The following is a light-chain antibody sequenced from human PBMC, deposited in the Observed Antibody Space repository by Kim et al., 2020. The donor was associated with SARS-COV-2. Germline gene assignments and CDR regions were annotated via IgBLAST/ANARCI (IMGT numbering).Light chain of an antibody. CDR1: LSVDNY. CDR2: SAS. V-gene: IGKV3-20*01. J-gene: IGKJ2*01. CDR3: QQYGNTPYT. Sequence: SLSPGERVTLSGRASLSVDNYLAWYQQKPGQAPRVLIYSASTRATGIPDRISGSGYGTDFTLTITRLEPEDFAKYYCQQYGNTPYTFGQGTKLEI.